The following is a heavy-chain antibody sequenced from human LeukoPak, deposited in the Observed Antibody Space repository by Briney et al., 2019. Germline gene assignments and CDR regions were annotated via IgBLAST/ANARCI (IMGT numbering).Heavy chain of an antibody. CDR1: VFTFSRYG. V-gene: IGHV3-7*01. Sequence: GGSLRLSCAASVFTFSRYGMDSVRPAPGKGLEWVANIREDESEKNYVDTVKGGFTISRDNAWNSIYLQMKSLRPEDTAVYYCAREQWSRLDWGQGTLVTVSS. D-gene: IGHD2-8*01. CDR2: IREDESEK. J-gene: IGHJ4*02. CDR3: AREQWSRLD.